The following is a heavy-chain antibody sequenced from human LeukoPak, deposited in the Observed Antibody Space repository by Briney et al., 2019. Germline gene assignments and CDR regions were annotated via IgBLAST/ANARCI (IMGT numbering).Heavy chain of an antibody. CDR3: ARDQIGGMDV. CDR2: IYYSGST. CDR1: GGSISSYY. V-gene: IGHV4-59*01. Sequence: PSETLSLTCTVSGGSISSYYWSWIRQPPGRGLEWIGYIYYSGSTNYNPSLKSRVTISVDTSKNQFSLKLSSVTAADTAVYYCARDQIGGMDVWGQGTTVTVSS. J-gene: IGHJ6*02.